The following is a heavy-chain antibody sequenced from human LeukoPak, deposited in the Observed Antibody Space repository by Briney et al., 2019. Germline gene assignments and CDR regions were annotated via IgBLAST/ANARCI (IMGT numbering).Heavy chain of an antibody. CDR3: ARWEIRGTAHQLDY. D-gene: IGHD1-7*01. V-gene: IGHV3-7*01. J-gene: IGHJ4*02. Sequence: PGGSLRLSCAASGFTLSSHWMSWVRQAPGKGLEWMANINQDGSAKYYVDSVKGRFTISRDNAKNSMYLQMNSLRAEDTAAYYCARWEIRGTAHQLDYWGQGTLVTVSS. CDR1: GFTLSSHW. CDR2: INQDGSAK.